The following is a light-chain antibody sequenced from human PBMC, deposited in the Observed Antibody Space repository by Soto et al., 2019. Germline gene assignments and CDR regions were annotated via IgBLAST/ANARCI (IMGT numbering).Light chain of an antibody. CDR1: QSISSW. Sequence: DIQMTQSPSTLSASVGDRVTITCRASQSISSWLAWYQQKPGKAPKLLIYKASSLESGVPSRFSGSGSGTECTLTISSLQADDFATYYCQQYNSYLRTFGQGTKVEIK. V-gene: IGKV1-5*03. CDR3: QQYNSYLRT. CDR2: KAS. J-gene: IGKJ1*01.